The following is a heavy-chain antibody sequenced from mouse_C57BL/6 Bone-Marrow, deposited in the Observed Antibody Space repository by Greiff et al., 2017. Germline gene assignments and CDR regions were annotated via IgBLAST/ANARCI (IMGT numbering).Heavy chain of an antibody. D-gene: IGHD2-4*01. CDR1: GFNIKDDY. CDR2: IDPENGDT. Sequence: EVQLQQSGAELVRPGASVKLSCTASGFNIKDDYMHWVKQRPGQGLEWIGWIDPENGDTEYASKFPGQATITADTSSNTAYLKLSSLTSEDTAVYYCTFYDYGQGDYWGQGTSVTVSS. J-gene: IGHJ4*01. CDR3: TFYDYGQGDY. V-gene: IGHV14-4*01.